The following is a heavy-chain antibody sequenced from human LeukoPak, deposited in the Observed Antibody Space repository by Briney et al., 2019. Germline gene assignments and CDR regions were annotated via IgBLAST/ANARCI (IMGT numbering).Heavy chain of an antibody. CDR3: ARGQGVQLWLRYFPH. V-gene: IGHV4-34*01. J-gene: IGHJ1*01. D-gene: IGHD5-18*01. CDR2: INHSGST. CDR1: GGSFSGYY. Sequence: SETLSLTCAVYGGSFSGYYWSWIRQPPGKGLEWIGEINHSGSTNYNPSLKSRVTISVDTSKNQFSLKLSSVTAADTAVYYCARGQGVQLWLRYFPHWGQGTLVTVSS.